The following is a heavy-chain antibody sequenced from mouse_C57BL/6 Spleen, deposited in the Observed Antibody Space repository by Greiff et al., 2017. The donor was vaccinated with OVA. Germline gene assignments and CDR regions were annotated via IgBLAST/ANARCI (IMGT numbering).Heavy chain of an antibody. CDR3: ARDGSSPMTWYFDV. Sequence: QVQLQQPGAELVKPGASVKLSCKASGYTFTSYWMHWVKQRPGQGLEWIGMIHPNSGSTNYNEKFKSKATLTVDKSSSTAYMRLSSLTSEDSAVYYCARDGSSPMTWYFDVWGTGTTGTVSS. CDR1: GYTFTSYW. J-gene: IGHJ1*03. CDR2: IHPNSGST. V-gene: IGHV1-64*01. D-gene: IGHD1-1*01.